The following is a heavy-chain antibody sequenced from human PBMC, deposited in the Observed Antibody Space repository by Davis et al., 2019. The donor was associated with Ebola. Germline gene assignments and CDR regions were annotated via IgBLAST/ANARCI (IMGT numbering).Heavy chain of an antibody. CDR3: ARGRGYYGSGSYHRYNWFDP. CDR2: INHSGST. D-gene: IGHD3-10*01. J-gene: IGHJ5*02. CDR1: GGSISSGDYY. V-gene: IGHV4-39*07. Sequence: MPSETLSLTCTVSGGSISSGDYYWSWIRQPPGKGLEWIGEINHSGSTNYNPSLKSRVTISVDTSKNQFSLKLSSVTAADTAVYYCARGRGYYGSGSYHRYNWFDPWGQGTLVTVSS.